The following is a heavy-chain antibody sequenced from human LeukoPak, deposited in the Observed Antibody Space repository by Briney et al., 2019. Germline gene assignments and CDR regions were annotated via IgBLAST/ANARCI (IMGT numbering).Heavy chain of an antibody. CDR2: IYYSGST. Sequence: SETLSLTCTVSGGSISSSSYYWGWVRQPPGKGPEWIGSIYYSGSTYYNPSLKSRVTISVDTSKNQFSLKLSSVTAADTAVYYCARRSIDIVVVPAAHNFDYWGQGTLVTVSS. CDR3: ARRSIDIVVVPAAHNFDY. CDR1: GGSISSSSYY. J-gene: IGHJ4*02. D-gene: IGHD2-2*01. V-gene: IGHV4-39*01.